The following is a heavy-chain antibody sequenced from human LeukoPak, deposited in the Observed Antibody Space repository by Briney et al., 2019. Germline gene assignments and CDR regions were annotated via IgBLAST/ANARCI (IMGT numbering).Heavy chain of an antibody. Sequence: KPSETLSRTCAVYGGSFSGYYWSWIRQPPGKGLEWIGEINHSGSTNYNPSLKSRVTISVDTSKNQFSLKLSSVTAADTAVYYCARGPHYDFWSGPAELDPWGQGTLVTVSS. CDR1: GGSFSGYY. J-gene: IGHJ5*02. D-gene: IGHD3-3*01. CDR2: INHSGST. CDR3: ARGPHYDFWSGPAELDP. V-gene: IGHV4-34*01.